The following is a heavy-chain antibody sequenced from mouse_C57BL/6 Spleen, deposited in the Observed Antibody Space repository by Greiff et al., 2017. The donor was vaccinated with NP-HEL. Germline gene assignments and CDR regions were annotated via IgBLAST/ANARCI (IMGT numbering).Heavy chain of an antibody. D-gene: IGHD1-1*01. CDR2: ISSGSSTI. Sequence: EVKLMESGGGLVKPGGSLKLSCAASGFTFSDYGMHWVRQAPEKGLEWVAYISSGSSTIYYADTVKGRFTISRDNAKNTLFLQLTSLRSEDTAMYYTARGIHTLLATDFDDTGTGTTVTVSS. CDR3: ARGIHTLLATDFDD. J-gene: IGHJ1*03. V-gene: IGHV5-17*01. CDR1: GFTFSDYG.